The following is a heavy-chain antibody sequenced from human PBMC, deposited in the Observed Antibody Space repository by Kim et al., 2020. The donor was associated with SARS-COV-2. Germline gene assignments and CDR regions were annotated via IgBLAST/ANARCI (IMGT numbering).Heavy chain of an antibody. Sequence: GESLKISCKGSGYSFTSYWIGWVRQMPGKGLEWMGIIYPGDSDTRYSPSFQGQVTISADKSISTAYLQWSSLKASDTAMYYCARQGTVPAAGYYGMDVWGQGTTVTVSS. CDR2: IYPGDSDT. D-gene: IGHD2-2*01. V-gene: IGHV5-51*01. CDR3: ARQGTVPAAGYYGMDV. CDR1: GYSFTSYW. J-gene: IGHJ6*02.